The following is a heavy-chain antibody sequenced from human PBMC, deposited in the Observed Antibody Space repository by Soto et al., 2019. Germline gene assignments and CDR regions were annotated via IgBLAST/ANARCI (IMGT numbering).Heavy chain of an antibody. V-gene: IGHV4-31*03. CDR3: ARGGRALYYYGMDA. Sequence: SETLSLTCTVSGGSISSGGYYWSWIRQHQGKGLEWIGYIYYSGSTYYNPSLKSRVTISVDTSKNQFSLKLSSVTAADTAVYYCARGGRALYYYGMDAWGQGTTVTVSS. J-gene: IGHJ6*02. CDR1: GGSISSGGYY. CDR2: IYYSGST. D-gene: IGHD1-26*01.